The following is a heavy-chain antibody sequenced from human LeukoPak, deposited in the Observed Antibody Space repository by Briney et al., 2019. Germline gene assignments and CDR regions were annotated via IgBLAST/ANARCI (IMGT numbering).Heavy chain of an antibody. J-gene: IGHJ3*02. V-gene: IGHV1-8*03. CDR2: MNPNSGDT. CDR3: ARDMATIGFGDAFDI. CDR1: GYTFTIYD. D-gene: IGHD5-24*01. Sequence: ASVKVSCKASGYTFTIYDINWVRQATGQGLEWMGWMNPNSGDTGYAQKFQGRVTITWNTSISTAYMELSSLRSEDTAVYYCARDMATIGFGDAFDIWGQGTMVTVPS.